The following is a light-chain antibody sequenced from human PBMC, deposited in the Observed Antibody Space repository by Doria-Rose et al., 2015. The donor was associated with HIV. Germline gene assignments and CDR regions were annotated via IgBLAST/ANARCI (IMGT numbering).Light chain of an antibody. J-gene: IGKJ3*01. CDR2: DAS. V-gene: IGKV3-11*01. CDR3: QQRSNWPPIFT. Sequence: EIVLTQSPATLSLSPGERATLSCRASQSVSRNLAWYQQKPGQAPRLLIYDASNRATGIPARFSGSGSGTDFTLTISSLEPEDFAVYFCQQRSNWPPIFTFGPGTKVDI. CDR1: QSVSRN.